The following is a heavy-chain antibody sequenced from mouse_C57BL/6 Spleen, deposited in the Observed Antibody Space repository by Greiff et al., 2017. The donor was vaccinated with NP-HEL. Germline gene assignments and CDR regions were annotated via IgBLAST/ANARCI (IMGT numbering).Heavy chain of an antibody. Sequence: EVKVEESGGGLVQPGGSMKLSCVASGFTFSNYWMNWVRQSPEKGLEWVAQIRLKSDNYATHYAESVKGRFTISRDDSKSSVYLQMNNLRAEDTGIYYCTGGRHYYAMDYWGQGTSVTVSS. V-gene: IGHV6-3*01. CDR1: GFTFSNYW. J-gene: IGHJ4*01. CDR3: TGGRHYYAMDY. CDR2: IRLKSDNYAT.